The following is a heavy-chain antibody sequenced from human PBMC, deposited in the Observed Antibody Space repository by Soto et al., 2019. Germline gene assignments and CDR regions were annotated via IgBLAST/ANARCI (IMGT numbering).Heavy chain of an antibody. Sequence: SETLSLTCGLSGAAFSDYTWSWVRQAPGGGLHWIGEVNRGGRTKYSPSLERRLTISVDPARNQVSLELRSVTAADTAMYYCARHRNTAIQYYYGMDVWGQGTTVTVSS. J-gene: IGHJ6*02. D-gene: IGHD5-18*01. CDR3: ARHRNTAIQYYYGMDV. CDR2: VNRGGRT. CDR1: GAAFSDYT. V-gene: IGHV4-34*01.